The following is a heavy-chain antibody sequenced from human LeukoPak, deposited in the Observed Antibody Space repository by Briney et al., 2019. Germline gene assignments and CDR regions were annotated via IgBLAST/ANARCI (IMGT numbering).Heavy chain of an antibody. CDR1: GYSISSGFY. CDR3: ARLKTRDAGPYYYGSGSYRFDP. CDR2: IYHRGST. J-gene: IGHJ5*02. V-gene: IGHV4-38-2*02. Sequence: PSETLSLTCTVSGYSISSGFYWGWIRQPPGKGLEWIGSIYHRGSTYYNPSLESRVTISLDTSKNQFSLKLSSVTAADTAVYYCARLKTRDAGPYYYGSGSYRFDPWGQGTLVTVSS. D-gene: IGHD3-10*01.